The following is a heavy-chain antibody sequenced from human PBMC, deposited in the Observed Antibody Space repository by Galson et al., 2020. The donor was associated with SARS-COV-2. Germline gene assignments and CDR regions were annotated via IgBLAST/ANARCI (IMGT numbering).Heavy chain of an antibody. CDR2: IYYSGST. CDR3: ARQYYDLLTGHNWFDP. J-gene: IGHJ5*02. V-gene: IGHV4-39*01. D-gene: IGHD3-9*01. CDR1: GGSISDNNHY. Sequence: SETLSLTCTVSGGSISDNNHYWGWIRQPPGKGLEWIGTIYYSGSTYYNPSLKSRVTISVDTSKNQFSLRLTSVTAADTAVYYCARQYYDLLTGHNWFDPWGQGALATVSS.